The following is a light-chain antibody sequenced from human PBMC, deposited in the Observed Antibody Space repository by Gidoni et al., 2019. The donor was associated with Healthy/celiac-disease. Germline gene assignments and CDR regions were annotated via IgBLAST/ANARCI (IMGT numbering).Light chain of an antibody. CDR1: NSNSEINY. V-gene: IGLV1-51*01. J-gene: IGLJ2*01. Sequence: QSVLTQPPXXSAAPGQTVTISGSGGNSNSEINYVSWYHQVPGAAPKLLIYDDTQRPAGISGRFSGSRSGTSATLXXXGLQTGDEAIYYCGTWDSRLSLMVFGGXXKLTVL. CDR3: GTWDSRLSLMV. CDR2: DDT.